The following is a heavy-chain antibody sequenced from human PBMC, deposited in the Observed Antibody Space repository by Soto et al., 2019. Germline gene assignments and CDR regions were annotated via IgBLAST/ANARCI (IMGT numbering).Heavy chain of an antibody. CDR2: IYYSGST. D-gene: IGHD1-26*01. V-gene: IGHV4-31*03. CDR1: GGSIRSGGYY. Sequence: PSETLSLTCTVSGGSIRSGGYYWSWIRQHPGKGLEWIGYIYYSGSTYYNPSLKSRVTISVDTSKNQFSLKLSSVTAADTAVYYCARASISRCLDRSCPAWLDTCGQGTQETVSS. CDR3: ARASISRCLDRSCPAWLDT. J-gene: IGHJ5*02.